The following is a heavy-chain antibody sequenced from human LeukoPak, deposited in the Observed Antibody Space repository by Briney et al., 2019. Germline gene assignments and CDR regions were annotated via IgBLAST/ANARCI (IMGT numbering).Heavy chain of an antibody. CDR2: IYYSGST. CDR1: GGSISGYY. V-gene: IGHV4-59*08. J-gene: IGHJ5*02. D-gene: IGHD1-14*01. Sequence: SETLSLTCAVSGGSISGYYWSWIRQPPGKGLEWIGYIYYSGSTNYSPSLKSRVTISLDTSKSQFSLKLSSVTAADTAVHYCARLVTGKTNWFDPWGQGTLVTVSS. CDR3: ARLVTGKTNWFDP.